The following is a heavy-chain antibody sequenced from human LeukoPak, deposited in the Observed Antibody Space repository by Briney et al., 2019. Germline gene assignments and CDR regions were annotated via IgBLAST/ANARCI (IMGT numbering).Heavy chain of an antibody. D-gene: IGHD3-22*01. CDR2: IIPIFGTA. Sequence: SVKVSCKASGGTFSSYAISWVRQAPGQGLEWMGGIIPIFGTANYAQKFQGRVTITADESTSTAYMEVSRLRSDDTAVFYCARGNYDSSDFEYFQHWGQGTLVTVSS. V-gene: IGHV1-69*01. CDR1: GGTFSSYA. CDR3: ARGNYDSSDFEYFQH. J-gene: IGHJ1*01.